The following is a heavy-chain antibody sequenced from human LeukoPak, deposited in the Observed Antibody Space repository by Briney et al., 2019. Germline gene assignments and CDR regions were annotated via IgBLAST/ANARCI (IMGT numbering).Heavy chain of an antibody. J-gene: IGHJ4*02. D-gene: IGHD3-22*01. CDR1: GFTFIDYA. V-gene: IGHV3-23*01. CDR3: ARRTSTNSGYFDY. Sequence: RGALRLSCVTSGFTFIDYAMTWVRQAPGKGLEWVSAISGSGSGTYYADSVKGRFTISRGNSKNTLFLQMNSLRAEDTAVYYCARRTSTNSGYFDYWGQGTLVTVSS. CDR2: ISGSGSGT.